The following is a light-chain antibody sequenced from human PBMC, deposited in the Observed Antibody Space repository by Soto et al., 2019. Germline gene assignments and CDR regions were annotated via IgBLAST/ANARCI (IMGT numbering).Light chain of an antibody. CDR2: AAS. J-gene: IGKJ2*01. CDR1: QGISRY. CDR3: QETFTTPYT. Sequence: DIQMTQSPPSLSASVGDRVTITCRASQGISRYLNWYQQKPGKAPKVLIYAASNLESGVPSRFSGSGSGTDFSLTISSLQAGDFATYFCQETFTTPYTFGQGTKVDIK. V-gene: IGKV1-39*01.